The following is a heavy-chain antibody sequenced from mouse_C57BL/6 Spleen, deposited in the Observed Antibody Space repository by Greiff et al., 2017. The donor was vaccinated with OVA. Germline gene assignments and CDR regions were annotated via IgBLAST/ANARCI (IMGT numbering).Heavy chain of an antibody. CDR1: GYTFTDYN. CDR2: INPNNGGT. J-gene: IGHJ4*01. D-gene: IGHD1-1*01. CDR3: ARGELRAMDY. V-gene: IGHV1-22*01. Sequence: EDQLQQSGPELVKPGASVKMSCKASGYTFTDYNMHWVKQSHGQSLEWIGYINPNNGGTSYNQKFKGKATLTVNKSSSTAYMGLRSLTSEDSAVYYCARGELRAMDYWGQGTSVTVSS.